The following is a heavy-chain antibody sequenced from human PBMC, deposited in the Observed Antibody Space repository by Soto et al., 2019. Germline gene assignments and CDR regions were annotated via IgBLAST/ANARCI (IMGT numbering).Heavy chain of an antibody. J-gene: IGHJ4*02. CDR1: GGTFSSYA. Sequence: QVQLVQSGAEVKKPGSSVKVSCKASGGTFSSYAISWVRQAPGQGLEWMGGIIPIFGTANYAQKFQGRVTITADESTSTAYTELSSLRSEDTAVYYCARAYYYDSSGYARGGYFDYWGQGTLVTVSS. V-gene: IGHV1-69*01. CDR2: IIPIFGTA. D-gene: IGHD3-22*01. CDR3: ARAYYYDSSGYARGGYFDY.